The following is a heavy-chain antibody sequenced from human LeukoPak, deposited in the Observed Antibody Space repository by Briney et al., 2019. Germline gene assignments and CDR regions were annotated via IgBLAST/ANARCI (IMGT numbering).Heavy chain of an antibody. CDR2: IFYTGKT. CDR1: GGSVYTSDYY. Sequence: SETLSLTCTVSGGSVYTSDYYWGWVRQPPGKGPEWIGDIFYTGKTNYNPSLKSRVSISIDTSKDQFSLKLTSVTAADTAVYYCARVFDSWGQGTLVTVSS. J-gene: IGHJ4*02. V-gene: IGHV4-39*07. CDR3: ARVFDS.